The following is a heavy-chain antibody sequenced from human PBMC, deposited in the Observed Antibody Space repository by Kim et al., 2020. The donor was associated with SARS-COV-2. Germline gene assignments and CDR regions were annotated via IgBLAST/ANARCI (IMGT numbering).Heavy chain of an antibody. CDR3: GKGLRSFDY. CDR2: IYGADSTT. J-gene: IGHJ4*02. V-gene: IGHV3-23*03. CDR1: GFTFSSFA. Sequence: GGSLRLSCVASGFTFSSFAMNWVRRAPGKGLEWVSVIYGADSTTWYADSVKGRFTISRDNSKNTLYLQMNSLRAEDTAVYYCGKGLRSFDYWGQGTLVTVSS.